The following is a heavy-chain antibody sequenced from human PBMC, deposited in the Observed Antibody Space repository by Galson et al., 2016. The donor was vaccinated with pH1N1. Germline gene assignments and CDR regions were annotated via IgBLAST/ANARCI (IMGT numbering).Heavy chain of an antibody. CDR3: ATVIAAGYGMDV. CDR1: GYTLTELS. D-gene: IGHD6-13*01. CDR2: FDPEAGET. J-gene: IGHJ6*02. Sequence: SCKVSGYTLTELSMHWVRQAPGKGLEWMGGFDPEAGETIYAQKFQGRVTMTEDTSTDTAYMELSSLRSEDTAVYYCATVIAAGYGMDVWGQGTTVTVSS. V-gene: IGHV1-24*01.